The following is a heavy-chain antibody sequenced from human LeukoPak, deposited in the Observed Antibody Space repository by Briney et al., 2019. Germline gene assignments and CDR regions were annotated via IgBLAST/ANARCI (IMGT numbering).Heavy chain of an antibody. D-gene: IGHD3-22*01. J-gene: IGHJ4*02. V-gene: IGHV1-69-2*01. CDR2: VDPEDGET. Sequence: ATVKISCKVSGYTFTDYYMHWVQQAPGKGLEWMGLVDPEDGETIYAEKFQGRVTITADTSTDTAYMELSSLRSEDTAVYYCARARMDYYDSSGYPLLVFYFDYWGQGTLVTVSS. CDR1: GYTFTDYY. CDR3: ARARMDYYDSSGYPLLVFYFDY.